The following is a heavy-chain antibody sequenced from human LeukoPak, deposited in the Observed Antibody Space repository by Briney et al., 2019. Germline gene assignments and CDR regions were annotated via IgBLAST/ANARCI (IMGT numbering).Heavy chain of an antibody. CDR1: GLSFSSYS. CDR2: ISYDGSDE. D-gene: IGHD3-3*01. Sequence: GGSLRLSCVASGLSFSSYSMHWVRQAPGKGLEWVGVISYDGSDEYYTDSVKGRFTISRDNSKNTVYLQMNSLRADDTAVYYCARDFTPEWFDIHWGQGTLVTVS. J-gene: IGHJ4*02. V-gene: IGHV3-30*04. CDR3: ARDFTPEWFDIH.